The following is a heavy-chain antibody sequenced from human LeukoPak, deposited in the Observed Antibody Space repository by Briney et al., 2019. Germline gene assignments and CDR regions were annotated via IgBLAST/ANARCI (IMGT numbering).Heavy chain of an antibody. V-gene: IGHV3-7*01. CDR2: IRDDGGEI. CDR3: ARDKPRGSYYGSIFDS. D-gene: IGHD1-26*01. CDR1: GGSISSSSYY. J-gene: IGHJ4*02. Sequence: PSETLSLTCTVSGGSISSSSYYWGWIRQPPGKGLEWVANIRDDGGEIYYVDSVKGRFTISRDNAKSSLFLQMNSLRAEDAAVYYCARDKPRGSYYGSIFDSWGQGTLVTVSS.